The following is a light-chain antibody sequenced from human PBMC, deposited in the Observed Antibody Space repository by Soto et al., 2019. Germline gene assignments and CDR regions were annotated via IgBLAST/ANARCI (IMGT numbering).Light chain of an antibody. CDR3: MQALQTPLT. Sequence: DIVMTQSPLSLPVTPGEPASISCRSSQSLLHSNGYNYLDWYLQKPGQSPQLLIYLGSNRASGVPDRFSGSGSCTDFTLKISRVEDEDVGVYYCMQALQTPLTFGQGTKVEIK. CDR1: QSLLHSNGYNY. J-gene: IGKJ1*01. CDR2: LGS. V-gene: IGKV2-28*01.